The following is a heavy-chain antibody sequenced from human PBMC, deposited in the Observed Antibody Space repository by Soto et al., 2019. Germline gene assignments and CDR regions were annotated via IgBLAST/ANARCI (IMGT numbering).Heavy chain of an antibody. CDR3: ATSKIYSCQSGASHIVPLVF. J-gene: IGHJ4*02. CDR1: GGSLSNYY. V-gene: IGHV4-34*01. D-gene: IGHD2-15*01. Sequence: SETLSLTCAVSGGSLSNYYWSWIRPPPGKGLEWIGEIYHSGSTNYNPSLKSRVTISVATSKNQFYLKLSSVTAADTAVYYFATSKIYSCQSGASHIVPLVFWGQETLLTVSS. CDR2: IYHSGST.